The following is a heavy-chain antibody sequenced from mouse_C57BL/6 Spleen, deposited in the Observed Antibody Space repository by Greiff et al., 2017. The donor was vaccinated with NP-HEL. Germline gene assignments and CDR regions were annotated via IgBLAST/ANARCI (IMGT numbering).Heavy chain of an antibody. CDR3: AREGYYGSSHWYFDV. D-gene: IGHD1-1*01. V-gene: IGHV2-2*01. Sequence: QVQLKQSGPGLVQPSQSLSITCTVSGFSLTSYGVHWVRQSPGKGLEWLGVIWSGGSTDYNGALISRLSISKDNSKSQVFFKMNSLQADDTAIYNCAREGYYGSSHWYFDVWGTGTTVTVSS. J-gene: IGHJ1*03. CDR1: GFSLTSYG. CDR2: IWSGGST.